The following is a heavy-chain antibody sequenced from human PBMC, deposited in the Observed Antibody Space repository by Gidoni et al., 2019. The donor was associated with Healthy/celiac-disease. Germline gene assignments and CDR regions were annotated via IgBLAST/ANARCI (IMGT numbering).Heavy chain of an antibody. J-gene: IGHJ3*02. CDR1: GFTVSSNY. V-gene: IGHV3-53*01. D-gene: IGHD3-3*01. CDR2: IYSGGST. CDR3: ARGFSDFWSGYSDAFDI. Sequence: EVQLVESGGGLIQPGGSLRLSCAASGFTVSSNYMSWVRQAPGKGLEWVSVIYSGGSTYYADSVKGRFTISRDNSKNTLYLQMNSLRAEDTAVYYCARGFSDFWSGYSDAFDIWGQGTMVTVSS.